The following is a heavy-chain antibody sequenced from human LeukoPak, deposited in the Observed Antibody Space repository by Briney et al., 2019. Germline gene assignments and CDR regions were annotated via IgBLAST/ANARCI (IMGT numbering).Heavy chain of an antibody. D-gene: IGHD4-17*01. CDR2: IYYSGST. CDR1: GGSISSSSYY. CDR3: ARLAHGDYVRLGYYYFDY. V-gene: IGHV4-39*01. J-gene: IGHJ4*02. Sequence: PSETLSLTCTVSGGSISSSSYYWGWIRQPPGKGLEWIGSIYYSGSTYYNPSLKSRVTIPVDTSKNQFSLKLSSVTAADTAVYYCARLAHGDYVRLGYYYFDYWGQGTLVTVS.